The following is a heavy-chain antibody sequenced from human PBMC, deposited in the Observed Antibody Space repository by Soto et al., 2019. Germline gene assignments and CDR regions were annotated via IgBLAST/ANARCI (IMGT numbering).Heavy chain of an antibody. CDR1: GGSFSGYY. D-gene: IGHD3-10*01. Sequence: SETLSLTCSVYGGSFSGYYWSWIRQPPGKGLEWIGEINHSGSTNYNPSLKSRLTISVDTSKNQFSLKLSSVTAADTAVYYCASGLKVRGAYSYYYYYMDVWGKGTTVTVSS. CDR3: ASGLKVRGAYSYYYYYMDV. CDR2: INHSGST. J-gene: IGHJ6*03. V-gene: IGHV4-34*01.